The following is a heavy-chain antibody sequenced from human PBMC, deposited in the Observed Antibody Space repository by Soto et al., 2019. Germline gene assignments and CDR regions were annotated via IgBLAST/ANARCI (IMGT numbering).Heavy chain of an antibody. Sequence: SETLCLTCTVSGGFISSDYWSWIRQPPGKGLEWIGYIYYSGSTNYNPSLKSRVTISVDTSKNQFSLKLSSVTAADTAVYYCARGYCSSTSCYPTPIDYWGQGTLVTVSS. V-gene: IGHV4-59*01. CDR1: GGFISSDY. CDR2: IYYSGST. CDR3: ARGYCSSTSCYPTPIDY. D-gene: IGHD2-2*01. J-gene: IGHJ4*02.